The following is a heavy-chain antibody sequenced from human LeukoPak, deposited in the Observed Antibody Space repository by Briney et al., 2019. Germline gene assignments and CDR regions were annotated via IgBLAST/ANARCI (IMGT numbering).Heavy chain of an antibody. D-gene: IGHD5-12*01. CDR1: GFTFSSYS. V-gene: IGHV3-48*02. CDR2: ISSSSSTI. Sequence: GGSLRLSCAASGFTFSSYSMNWVRQAPGKGLEWVSYISSSSSTIYYADSVKGRFTISRDNAKNSLYLQMNSLRDEDTAVYYCGRPPRPFKVARITYMEVGAKGTPVTVS. J-gene: IGHJ6*03. CDR3: GRPPRPFKVARITYMEV.